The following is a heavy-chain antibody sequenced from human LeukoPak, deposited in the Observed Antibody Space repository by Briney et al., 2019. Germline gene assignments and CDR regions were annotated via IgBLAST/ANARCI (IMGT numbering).Heavy chain of an antibody. J-gene: IGHJ6*03. CDR3: AREGSSPDYYYYYMDV. Sequence: ASVKVSCKASGYTFTSYDINWVRQAPGQGLEWMGWMNPNSGNTDYAQKFQGRVTMTRNTSISTAYMELSSLRSEDTAVYYCAREGSSPDYYYYYMDVWGKGTTVTVSS. CDR1: GYTFTSYD. D-gene: IGHD6-6*01. CDR2: MNPNSGNT. V-gene: IGHV1-8*01.